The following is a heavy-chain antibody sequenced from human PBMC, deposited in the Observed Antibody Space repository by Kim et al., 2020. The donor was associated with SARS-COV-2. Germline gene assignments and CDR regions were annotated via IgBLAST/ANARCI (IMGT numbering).Heavy chain of an antibody. V-gene: IGHV5-51*01. CDR1: GYSFTSYW. Sequence: GESLKISCKGSGYSFTSYWIGWVRQMPGKGLEWMGIIYPGDSDTRYSPSFQGQVTISADKSISTAYLQWSSLKASDTAMYYCARQGAAAGWGYYYYGMDVWGQGTTVTVSS. CDR3: ARQGAAAGWGYYYYGMDV. J-gene: IGHJ6*02. CDR2: IYPGDSDT. D-gene: IGHD6-13*01.